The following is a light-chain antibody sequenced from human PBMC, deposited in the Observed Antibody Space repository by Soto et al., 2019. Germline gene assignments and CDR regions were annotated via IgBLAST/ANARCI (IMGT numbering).Light chain of an antibody. J-gene: IGKJ4*01. CDR1: QGISSY. V-gene: IGKV1-8*01. CDR3: QQYYSYPP. CDR2: AAS. Sequence: AIRMTQSPSSLSASTGDRVTITCRASQGISSYLAWYQQKPGKAPKLLIYAASTLQSGVPSRFSGSGSGTDFTLTISCLQSEDVSTYYCQQYYSYPPFGGGTKVEIK.